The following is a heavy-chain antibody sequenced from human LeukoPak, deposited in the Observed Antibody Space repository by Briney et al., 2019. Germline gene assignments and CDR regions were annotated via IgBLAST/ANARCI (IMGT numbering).Heavy chain of an antibody. CDR2: IRGGGGTT. CDR3: AKDRAYYYDTSGYYLDY. V-gene: IGHV3-23*01. J-gene: IGHJ4*02. Sequence: PGGSLRLSCAASGFTFSNYAMSWVRQAPGKGLEWLSCIRGGGGTTYYADSVKGRFTISRDNSKNTLYLQMNSLRAEDTAVYYSAKDRAYYYDTSGYYLDYWGQGTLVTVSS. D-gene: IGHD3-22*01. CDR1: GFTFSNYA.